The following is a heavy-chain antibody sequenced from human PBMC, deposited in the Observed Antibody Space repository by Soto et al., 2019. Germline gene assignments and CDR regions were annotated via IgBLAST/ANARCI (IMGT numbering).Heavy chain of an antibody. V-gene: IGHV3-23*01. Sequence: GGSLRLSCTASGFRFSSYGMSWVRQAPGKGLEWVSGIVTAAGDTLYADSVKGRFTISGDNSKNTLSLQMNSLGAEDTAVYYCAKVLQYDTGGYYPLRYYGMDVWGQGTTVTVSS. CDR3: AKVLQYDTGGYYPLRYYGMDV. J-gene: IGHJ6*02. D-gene: IGHD3-22*01. CDR2: IVTAAGDT. CDR1: GFRFSSYG.